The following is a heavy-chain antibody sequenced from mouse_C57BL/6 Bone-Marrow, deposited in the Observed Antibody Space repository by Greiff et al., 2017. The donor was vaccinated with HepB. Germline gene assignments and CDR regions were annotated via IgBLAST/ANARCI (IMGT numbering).Heavy chain of an antibody. CDR1: GFTFSSYA. Sequence: EVMLVESGGGLVKPGGSLKLSCAASGFTFSSYAMSWVRQTPEKRLEWVATISDGGSYTYYPDNVKGRFTISRDNAKNNLYLQMSHLKSEDTAMYYCAIVDYEPYRAWFAYWGQGTLVTVSA. CDR3: AIVDYEPYRAWFAY. J-gene: IGHJ3*01. CDR2: ISDGGSYT. V-gene: IGHV5-4*03. D-gene: IGHD2-4*01.